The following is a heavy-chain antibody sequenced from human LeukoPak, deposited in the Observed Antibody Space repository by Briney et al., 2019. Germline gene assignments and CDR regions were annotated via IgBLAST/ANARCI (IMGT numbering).Heavy chain of an antibody. CDR2: ISSNGGST. CDR1: GFTFSSYD. Sequence: GGSLRLSCTASGFTFSSYDMHWVRQAPGKGLEYVSAISSNGGSTYYANSVKGRFTISRDNSKNTLYLQMGSLRAEDMAVYYCARVGYSSGWYDYWGQGTLVTVSS. D-gene: IGHD6-19*01. J-gene: IGHJ4*02. CDR3: ARVGYSSGWYDY. V-gene: IGHV3-64*01.